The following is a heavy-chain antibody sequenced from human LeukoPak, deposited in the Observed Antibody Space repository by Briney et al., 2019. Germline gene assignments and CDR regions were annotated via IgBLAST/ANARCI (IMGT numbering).Heavy chain of an antibody. J-gene: IGHJ4*02. D-gene: IGHD3-22*01. V-gene: IGHV3-30*04. Sequence: PGGSLRLSCAASGFTFSSYAMHWVRQAPGKGLEWVAVISYDGSNKYYADSVKGRFTISRDNSKNTLYLQMNSLRAEDTAVYYCAFSSGYYSPLDYWGQGTLVTVSS. CDR3: AFSSGYYSPLDY. CDR1: GFTFSSYA. CDR2: ISYDGSNK.